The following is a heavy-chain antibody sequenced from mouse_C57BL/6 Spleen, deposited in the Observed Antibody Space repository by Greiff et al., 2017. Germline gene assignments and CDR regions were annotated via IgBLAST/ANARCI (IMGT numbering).Heavy chain of an antibody. CDR1: GYTFTSYW. CDR2: IDPSDSYT. D-gene: IGHD4-1*01. Sequence: QVQLQQPGAELVMPGASVKLSCKASGYTFTSYWMPWVKQRPGQGLEWIGEIDPSDSYTNYNQKFKGKSTLTVDKSYSTAYMQLSSLKSEDSAVYYCARRRTNWDYFGYWGQGTTLTVSS. CDR3: ARRRTNWDYFGY. V-gene: IGHV1-69*01. J-gene: IGHJ2*01.